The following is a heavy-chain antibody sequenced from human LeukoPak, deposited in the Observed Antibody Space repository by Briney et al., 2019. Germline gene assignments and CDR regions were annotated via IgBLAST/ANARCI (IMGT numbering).Heavy chain of an antibody. CDR1: GYSFTSYW. Sequence: GESLKISCKGSGYSFTSYWIGWVRQMPGKGLEWMGIIHPGDSDTRYSPSFQGQVTISADKSISTAYLQWSSLKASDTAMYYCARGAIAAAGYYYYYYMDVWGKGTTVTVSS. CDR2: IHPGDSDT. J-gene: IGHJ6*03. V-gene: IGHV5-51*01. CDR3: ARGAIAAAGYYYYYYMDV. D-gene: IGHD6-13*01.